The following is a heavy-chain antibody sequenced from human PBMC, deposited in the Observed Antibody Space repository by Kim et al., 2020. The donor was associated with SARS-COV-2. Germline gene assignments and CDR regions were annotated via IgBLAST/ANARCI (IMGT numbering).Heavy chain of an antibody. CDR1: GGSISSSSYY. J-gene: IGHJ4*02. Sequence: SETLSLTCTVSGGSISSSSYYWGWVRQPPGKGLEWIGSISYSESAYYNPSLRSRVTISLDTSKNHFSLKLRSVTAADTAVYYCARDRALGYSSGWDPFDYWGQGTLVTVSS. V-gene: IGHV4-39*07. D-gene: IGHD6-19*01. CDR3: ARDRALGYSSGWDPFDY. CDR2: ISYSESA.